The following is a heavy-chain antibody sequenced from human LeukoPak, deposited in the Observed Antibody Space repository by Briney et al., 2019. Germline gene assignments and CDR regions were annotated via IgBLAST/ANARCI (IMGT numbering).Heavy chain of an antibody. Sequence: SGRSLRLSCAASGFTFSSYAISSVRHAPGTWLEWVSGISAHGGSTYYADSVKGRFTISRDNSKNTLYLQMNSLRAEDTAVYYCAKNTPRSRDYLDYWGQGTLVTVSS. V-gene: IGHV3-23*01. CDR3: AKNTPRSRDYLDY. J-gene: IGHJ4*02. CDR1: GFTFSSYA. D-gene: IGHD2-2*01. CDR2: ISAHGGST.